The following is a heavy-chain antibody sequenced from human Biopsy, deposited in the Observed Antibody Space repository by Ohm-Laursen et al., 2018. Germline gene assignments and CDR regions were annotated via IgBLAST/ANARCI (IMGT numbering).Heavy chain of an antibody. CDR2: FAPENGKT. V-gene: IGHV1-24*01. CDR1: GYTLTDLF. J-gene: IGHJ4*02. D-gene: IGHD1-20*01. Sequence: SVKVSCKVSGYTLTDLFMHWVRQAPGKGLEWMGGFAPENGKTIYAQKFQGRVTMTEDTSTDTAYMELSNLRSEDTAVYYCAGDINNWNVNYWGQGTLVIVSS. CDR3: AGDINNWNVNY.